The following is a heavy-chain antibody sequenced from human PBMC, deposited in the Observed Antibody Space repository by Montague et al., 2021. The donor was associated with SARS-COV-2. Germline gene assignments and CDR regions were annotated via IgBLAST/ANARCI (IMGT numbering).Heavy chain of an antibody. CDR2: IYYSGST. D-gene: IGHD3-3*01. V-gene: IGHV4-31*03. CDR1: GGSISSGGYY. Sequence: TLSLTCTVSGGSISSGGYYWSWIRQPPGKGLEWIGYIYYSGSTYYNPSLKSRVTISVDTSKNQFSLKLSSVTAADTAVYYCARVRGGYLEWLLDFDYWGQGTPVTVSS. CDR3: ARVRGGYLEWLLDFDY. J-gene: IGHJ4*03.